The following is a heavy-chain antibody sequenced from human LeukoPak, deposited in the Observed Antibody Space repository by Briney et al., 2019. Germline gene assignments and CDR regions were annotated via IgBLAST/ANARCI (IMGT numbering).Heavy chain of an antibody. V-gene: IGHV4-34*01. Sequence: PSETLSLTCAVYGGSVSGYYWTWIRQPPGKGLEWIGEINHTGSTNYNPSLKSRVTISMDTSKNQFSLKLTSVTAADTAVYYCARPPYDSNNFYRVHIREYYFEYWGQGNLVTVSS. CDR2: INHTGST. CDR1: GGSVSGYY. CDR3: ARPPYDSNNFYRVHIREYYFEY. D-gene: IGHD3-22*01. J-gene: IGHJ4*02.